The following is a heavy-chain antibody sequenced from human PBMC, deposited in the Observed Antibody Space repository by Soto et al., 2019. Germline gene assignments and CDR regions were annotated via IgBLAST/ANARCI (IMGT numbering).Heavy chain of an antibody. Sequence: QLQLQESGPGLVKPSESLSLTYTVSGGSVSSRGYYWGWIRQPPGKGLEWIGTIYYSGSTYYNPSFKSRLTISVDTSKNQFSLKLSSVTAADTALYYCATSNWFDPWGQGTLVTVSS. CDR1: GGSVSSRGYY. CDR3: ATSNWFDP. J-gene: IGHJ5*02. V-gene: IGHV4-39*01. CDR2: IYYSGST.